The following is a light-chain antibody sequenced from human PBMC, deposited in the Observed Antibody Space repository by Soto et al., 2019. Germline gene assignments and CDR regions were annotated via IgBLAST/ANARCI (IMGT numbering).Light chain of an antibody. Sequence: DIHMTQSPSTLSASVGDRVTITCRASQSISVWLAWYQQKPGKAPNLLIYKTSSLETGVPSRFSGSGSETEFTLTISSLQPDDFATYYCQRYHDYSWTFGQGTKVEIK. V-gene: IGKV1-5*03. CDR1: QSISVW. J-gene: IGKJ1*01. CDR3: QRYHDYSWT. CDR2: KTS.